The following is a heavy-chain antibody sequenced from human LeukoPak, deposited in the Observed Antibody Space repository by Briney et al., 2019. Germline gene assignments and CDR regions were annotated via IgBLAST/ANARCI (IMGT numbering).Heavy chain of an antibody. CDR1: VFTFTTYD. CDR2: MNPNSGNT. J-gene: IGHJ6*03. V-gene: IGHV1-8*02. Sequence: GASVKVSCKASVFTFTTYDINSVRQATGQGLEWMGWMNPNSGNTGYAQKFQGRVTMTRNTSISTAYMELSSLRSEDTAVYYCARGYMDVWGKGTTVTVSS. CDR3: ARGYMDV.